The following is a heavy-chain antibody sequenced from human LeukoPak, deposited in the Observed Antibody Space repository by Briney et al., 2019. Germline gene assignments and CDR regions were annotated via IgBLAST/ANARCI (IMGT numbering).Heavy chain of an antibody. Sequence: GGSLRLSCAASGFTFSYYAMHWVRQAPGKGLEWVAAISYDGSNKYYAESVKGRFTISRDNSKNTLYLQMNSPRAEDTAVYSCAGGWFGELPFDYWGQGTLVTVSS. J-gene: IGHJ4*02. CDR2: ISYDGSNK. V-gene: IGHV3-30-3*01. D-gene: IGHD3-10*01. CDR3: AGGWFGELPFDY. CDR1: GFTFSYYA.